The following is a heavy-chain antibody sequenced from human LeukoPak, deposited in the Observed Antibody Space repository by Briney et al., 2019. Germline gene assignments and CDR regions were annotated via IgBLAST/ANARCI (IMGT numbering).Heavy chain of an antibody. D-gene: IGHD2-15*01. CDR2: IYSGGST. Sequence: GGSLRLSCAASGFTVSSNYMSWVRQAPGKGLEWVSVIYSGGSTYHADSVKGRFAISRDNSKNTLYLQMNSLRAEDTAIYYCAKGCGGTCYSDFDYWGQGTLVTVSS. J-gene: IGHJ4*02. V-gene: IGHV3-53*01. CDR3: AKGCGGTCYSDFDY. CDR1: GFTVSSNY.